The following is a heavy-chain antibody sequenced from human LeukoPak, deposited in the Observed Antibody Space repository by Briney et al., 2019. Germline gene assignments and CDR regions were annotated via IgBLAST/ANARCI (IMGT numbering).Heavy chain of an antibody. CDR1: GFTFSSYE. V-gene: IGHV3-48*03. J-gene: IGHJ2*01. CDR2: ISSSGSTK. CDR3: AKDWTGTKPFDL. Sequence: GGSLRLSCAASGFTFSSYEMNWVRQAPGKGLEWVSYISSSGSTKYYADSVKGRFTISRDNAKNSLYLQMNSLRAEDTAVYYCAKDWTGTKPFDLWGRGTLVTVSS. D-gene: IGHD3/OR15-3a*01.